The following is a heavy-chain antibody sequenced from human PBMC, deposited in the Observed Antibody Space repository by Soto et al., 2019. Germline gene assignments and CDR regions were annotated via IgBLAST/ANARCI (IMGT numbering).Heavy chain of an antibody. CDR2: IYYSGST. D-gene: IGHD2-2*01. CDR3: ARASPTAYCSSTSCSYYYYYMDV. Sequence: SETLSLTCTVSGGSISSYYWSWIRQPPGKGLEWIGYIYYSGSTNYNPSLKSRVTISVDTSKNQFSLKLGSVTAADTAVYYCARASPTAYCSSTSCSYYYYYMDVWGKGTTVTVSS. J-gene: IGHJ6*03. CDR1: GGSISSYY. V-gene: IGHV4-59*01.